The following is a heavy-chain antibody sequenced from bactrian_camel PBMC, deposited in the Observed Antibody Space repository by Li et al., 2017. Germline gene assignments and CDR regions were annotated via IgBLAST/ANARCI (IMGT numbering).Heavy chain of an antibody. CDR2: FGYDGST. J-gene: IGHJ4*01. CDR1: GYIYPSYC. V-gene: IGHV3S53*01. CDR3: AASARIRSWYACPGSPTN. D-gene: IGHD6*01. Sequence: VQLVESGGGSVHSGGSLRLTCTISGYIYPSYCMAWYRQAPGKECEMVAIFGYDGSTRYADSVKGRFTISLDNAKNTLSLQMNSLKTEDTAVYYCAASARIRSWYACPGSPTNWGQGTQVTVSS.